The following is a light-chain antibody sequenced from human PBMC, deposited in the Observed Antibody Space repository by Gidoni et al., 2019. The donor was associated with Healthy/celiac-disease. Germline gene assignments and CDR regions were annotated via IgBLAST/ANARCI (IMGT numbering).Light chain of an antibody. CDR1: SSDIGGYNY. V-gene: IGLV2-14*01. CDR3: SSYTTSSTLGV. J-gene: IGLJ2*01. Sequence: QSALPQPASVSVSPGQSITISCTGTSSDIGGYNYVSWFQQHPGKAPKLMIYEVSNRPSGVSNRVSGSKSGNTASLTISGLQAEDEADYYCSSYTTSSTLGVFGGGTKLTVL. CDR2: EVS.